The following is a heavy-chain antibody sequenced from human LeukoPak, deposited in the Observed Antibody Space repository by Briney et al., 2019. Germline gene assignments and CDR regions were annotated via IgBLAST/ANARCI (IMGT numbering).Heavy chain of an antibody. CDR1: GGSFSGYY. J-gene: IGHJ4*02. CDR3: ASGGYYDFWSGYNRY. D-gene: IGHD3-3*01. CDR2: INHSGST. Sequence: SETLSLTCAVYGGSFSGYYWSWIRQPPGKGLEWIGEINHSGSTNYNPSLKSRVTISVDTSKNQFSLKLSSVTAADTAVYHCASGGYYDFWSGYNRYWGQGTLVTVSS. V-gene: IGHV4-34*01.